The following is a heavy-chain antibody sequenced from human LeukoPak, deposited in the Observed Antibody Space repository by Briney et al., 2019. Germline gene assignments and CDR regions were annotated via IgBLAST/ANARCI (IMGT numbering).Heavy chain of an antibody. D-gene: IGHD4/OR15-4a*01. CDR1: GFTFSIYT. CDR2: ITCSSSSI. V-gene: IGHV3-21*01. CDR3: ARDLAWGAY. J-gene: IGHJ4*02. Sequence: GGSLRLSCVASGFTFSIYTMSWVRQAPGKGLEWVSSITCSSSSIYSADSVKGRLTISRDNAKNSLYLEMNSLRDEDTAVYYCARDLAWGAYWGQGTLVTVSS.